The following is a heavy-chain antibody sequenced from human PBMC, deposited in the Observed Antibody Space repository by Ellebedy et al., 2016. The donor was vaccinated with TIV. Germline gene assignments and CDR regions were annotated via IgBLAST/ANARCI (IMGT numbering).Heavy chain of an antibody. CDR3: SKGVGAGVDY. V-gene: IGHV1-8*02. J-gene: IGHJ4*02. Sequence: AASVKVSCKASGYTFTSLYISSLRQATGQGLEWMGWMSPNRGNTGFAPKFQGRVTMTRDTSTSKAYMELSSLNSEETAVYYCSKGVGAGVDYWGQGTLVTVSS. D-gene: IGHD3-3*01. CDR1: GYTFTSLY. CDR2: MSPNRGNT.